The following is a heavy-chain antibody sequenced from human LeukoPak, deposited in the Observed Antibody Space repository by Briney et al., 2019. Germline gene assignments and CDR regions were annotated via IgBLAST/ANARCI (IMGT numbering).Heavy chain of an antibody. CDR3: ARKAWSDAGYSSRQYYFDY. D-gene: IGHD6-13*01. J-gene: IGHJ4*02. Sequence: PSETLSLTCAVYGGSFSGYYWSWIRQPPGKGLEWVGEINHSGSTNYNPSLKSRVTISVDMSKNQFSLKLSSVTAADTAVYYCARKAWSDAGYSSRQYYFDYWGQGTLVTVSS. CDR2: INHSGST. V-gene: IGHV4-34*01. CDR1: GGSFSGYY.